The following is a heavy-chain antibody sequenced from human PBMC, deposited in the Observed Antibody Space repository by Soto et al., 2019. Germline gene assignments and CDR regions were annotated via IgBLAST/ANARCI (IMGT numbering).Heavy chain of an antibody. Sequence: EVQLVESGGGLVQPGGSLRLSCAASGFTVSSNYMSWVRQAPGKGLEWVSVIYSGGSTYYADSVKGRFTISRDNSKNTLYLHMNRLRAEDTAVYYCARVPPENWFDPWGQGTLVTVSS. J-gene: IGHJ5*02. CDR1: GFTVSSNY. CDR3: ARVPPENWFDP. CDR2: IYSGGST. V-gene: IGHV3-66*01.